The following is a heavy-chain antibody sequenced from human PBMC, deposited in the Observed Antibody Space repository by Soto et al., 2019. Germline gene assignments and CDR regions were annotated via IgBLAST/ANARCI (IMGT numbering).Heavy chain of an antibody. J-gene: IGHJ3*02. CDR3: ATIFTSTVAGTRDAFDI. D-gene: IGHD6-19*01. V-gene: IGHV1-24*01. CDR1: GYTLTELS. Sequence: ASLKVSCKVSGYTLTELSMHWVRQAPGKGLEWMGGFDPEDGETIYAQKFQGRVTMTEDTSTDTAYMELSSLRSEDTAVYYCATIFTSTVAGTRDAFDIWGQGTMVTVSS. CDR2: FDPEDGET.